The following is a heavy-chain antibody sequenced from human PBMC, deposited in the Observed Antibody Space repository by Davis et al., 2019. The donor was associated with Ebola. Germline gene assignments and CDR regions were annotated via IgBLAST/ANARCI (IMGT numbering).Heavy chain of an antibody. CDR2: MYSGGKT. CDR1: GITVSTNY. Sequence: GESLKISCAASGITVSTNYMSWVRQAPGKGLEWVSLMYSGGKTYYADSVKGRFTISRDDSKNTLYLQLNSLRAEDTAFYYCARGDTAMVFDSWGQGTLVTVSS. J-gene: IGHJ4*02. D-gene: IGHD5-18*01. V-gene: IGHV3-53*01. CDR3: ARGDTAMVFDS.